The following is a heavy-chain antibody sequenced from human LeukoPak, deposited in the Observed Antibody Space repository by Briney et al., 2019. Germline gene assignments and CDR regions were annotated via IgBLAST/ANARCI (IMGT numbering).Heavy chain of an antibody. D-gene: IGHD1-14*01. CDR2: IGPTGSDR. J-gene: IGHJ4*02. CDR3: ATETNGRHYDY. Sequence: GGSLRLSCTASGLTFSTSGFNGVRQAPAKGLEWVASIGPTGSDRYQADSIKGRFTISRDNANNFLYLQMNSLRAEDTAVYYCATETNGRHYDYWGQGTLLTVSS. CDR1: GLTFSTSG. V-gene: IGHV3-21*06.